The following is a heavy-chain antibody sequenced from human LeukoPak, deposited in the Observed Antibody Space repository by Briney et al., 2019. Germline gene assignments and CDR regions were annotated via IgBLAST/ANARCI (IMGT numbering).Heavy chain of an antibody. V-gene: IGHV3-23*01. CDR1: GFTFSSYA. CDR3: AKDLVKVAGPLDY. CDR2: IRRSGGST. Sequence: PGGSLRLSCGASGFTFSSYAMSKVRQAPGKGREWVSAIRRSGGSTYYADSLKGRFTISRDNSKNTLYLQMNSLRAEDTAVYYCAKDLVKVAGPLDYWGQGTLVTLSS. J-gene: IGHJ4*02. D-gene: IGHD6-19*01.